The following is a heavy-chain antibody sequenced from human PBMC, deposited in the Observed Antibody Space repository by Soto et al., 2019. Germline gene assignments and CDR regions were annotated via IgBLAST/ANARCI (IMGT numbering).Heavy chain of an antibody. CDR1: GFTFSSYS. D-gene: IGHD3-22*01. J-gene: IGHJ4*02. CDR3: ARVPMDYYDSSGYLDY. CDR2: ISSGSSYI. Sequence: GGSLRLSCAASGFTFSSYSVIWVRQAPGKVLEWVSSISSGSSYIYYADSVKGRFTISRDNAKSSLFLQMNSLRADDTALYYCARVPMDYYDSSGYLDYWGQGTLVTVSS. V-gene: IGHV3-21*01.